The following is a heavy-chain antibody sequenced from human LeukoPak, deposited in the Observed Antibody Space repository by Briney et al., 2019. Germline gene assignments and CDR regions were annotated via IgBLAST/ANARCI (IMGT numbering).Heavy chain of an antibody. CDR1: GFTFSSYT. Sequence: PGGSLRLSCAASGFTFSSYTMSWVRQAPGKGLEWVAVIWYGGSNKYYADSVKGRFTISRDNSKNTLYLQLNSLKTEDTAVYYCATEWELPHYYGVDVWGQGTTVTVSS. V-gene: IGHV3-33*08. CDR3: ATEWELPHYYGVDV. CDR2: IWYGGSNK. J-gene: IGHJ6*02. D-gene: IGHD1-26*01.